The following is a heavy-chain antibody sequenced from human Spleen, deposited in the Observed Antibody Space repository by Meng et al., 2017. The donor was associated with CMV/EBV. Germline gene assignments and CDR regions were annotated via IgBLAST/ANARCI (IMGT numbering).Heavy chain of an antibody. J-gene: IGHJ5*02. Sequence: KASGYTFTDCYVHRVQQARGKGLEWMAWINPKSGDAISEHKFQGRVTMTRDTSISTVYMELTTLPSNDTGVYYCAGDNVFWNTWFDHWGQGTLVTVSS. D-gene: IGHD3-3*01. CDR1: GYTFTDCY. V-gene: IGHV1-2*07. CDR2: INPKSGDA. CDR3: AGDNVFWNTWFDH.